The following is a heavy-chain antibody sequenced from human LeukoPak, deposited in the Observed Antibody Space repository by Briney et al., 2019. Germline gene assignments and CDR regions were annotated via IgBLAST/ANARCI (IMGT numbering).Heavy chain of an antibody. J-gene: IGHJ4*02. D-gene: IGHD3-10*01. CDR1: GYTFTGYY. Sequence: ASVKVSCKASGYTFTGYYMHWVRQAPGQGLEWMGWINPNSGGTNYAQKFQGRVTITRDTSISTAYMELTSLRSDDTAVYYCARFPPHYYGSALFDYWGQGTLVTVSS. CDR2: INPNSGGT. V-gene: IGHV1-2*02. CDR3: ARFPPHYYGSALFDY.